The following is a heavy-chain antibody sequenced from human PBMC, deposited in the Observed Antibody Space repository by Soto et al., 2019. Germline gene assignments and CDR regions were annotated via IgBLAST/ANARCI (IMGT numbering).Heavy chain of an antibody. CDR2: IIPIFGTA. Sequence: SVKVSCKASGGTFSSYAISWVRQAPGQGLEWMGGIIPIFGTANYAQKFQGRVTITADESTSTAYMELSSLRSEDTAVYYCARTRKRYCSGGSCRRLDAFDIWGQGTMVTVSS. CDR3: ARTRKRYCSGGSCRRLDAFDI. J-gene: IGHJ3*02. CDR1: GGTFSSYA. V-gene: IGHV1-69*13. D-gene: IGHD2-15*01.